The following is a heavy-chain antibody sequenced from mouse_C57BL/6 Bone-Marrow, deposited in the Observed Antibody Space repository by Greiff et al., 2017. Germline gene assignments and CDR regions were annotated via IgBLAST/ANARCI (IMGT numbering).Heavy chain of an antibody. Sequence: QVQLQQSGAELVRPGASVTLSCKASGYTFTDYEMHWVKQTPVHGLEWIGAIDPETGGTAYNQKFKGKAILTADKSSSTAYMALRSLTSEDSAVYYCTRRGDGYDGAGFAYWGQGTLVTVSA. CDR1: GYTFTDYE. CDR3: TRRGDGYDGAGFAY. V-gene: IGHV1-15*01. D-gene: IGHD2-2*01. J-gene: IGHJ3*01. CDR2: IDPETGGT.